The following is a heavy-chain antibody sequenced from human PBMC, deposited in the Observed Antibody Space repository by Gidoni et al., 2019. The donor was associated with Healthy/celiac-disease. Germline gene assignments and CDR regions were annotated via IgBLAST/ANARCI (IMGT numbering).Heavy chain of an antibody. CDR2: IYSGGST. V-gene: IGHV3-53*04. Sequence: EVQLVESGGGLVPPGGSLRLSCAASGFTVNLTYLSWVRQAPGKGLEWVAVIYSGGSTYYADSVKGRFTISRHNSKNTLYLQMNSLRAEDTAVYYCACGQSQYYYGMDVWGQGTTVTVSS. CDR1: GFTVNLTY. D-gene: IGHD2-21*01. CDR3: ACGQSQYYYGMDV. J-gene: IGHJ6*02.